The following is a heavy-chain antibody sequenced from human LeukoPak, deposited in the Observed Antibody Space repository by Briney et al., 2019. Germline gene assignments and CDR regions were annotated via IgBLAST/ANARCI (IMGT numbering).Heavy chain of an antibody. V-gene: IGHV3-30*02. J-gene: IGHJ6*03. Sequence: PGGSLRLSCVVSGFTFSSYGMHWDRQAPGKGLEWVAFMTYDGSKRPYADSVKGRFTISRDNSKNTLYLQMDGLRPEDTAVYYCAKNRRIFGRTLQRHYMDVWGKGTTVAVSS. CDR1: GFTFSSYG. CDR3: AKNRRIFGRTLQRHYMDV. CDR2: MTYDGSKR. D-gene: IGHD3-3*01.